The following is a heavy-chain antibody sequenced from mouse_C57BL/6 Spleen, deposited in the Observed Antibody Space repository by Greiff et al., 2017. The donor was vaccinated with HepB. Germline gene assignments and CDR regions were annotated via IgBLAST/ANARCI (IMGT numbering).Heavy chain of an antibody. CDR2: INPSSGYT. CDR1: GYTFTSYW. CDR3: ERVLYGSRDGFAY. Sequence: QVQLQQSGAELAKPGASVKLSCKASGYTFTSYWMHWVKQRPGQGLEWIGYINPSSGYTKYNQKFQDKATLTADKSSSTAYMQLSSLTYEDSAVYYGERVLYGSRDGFAYWGQGTLVTVSA. J-gene: IGHJ3*01. D-gene: IGHD1-1*01. V-gene: IGHV1-7*01.